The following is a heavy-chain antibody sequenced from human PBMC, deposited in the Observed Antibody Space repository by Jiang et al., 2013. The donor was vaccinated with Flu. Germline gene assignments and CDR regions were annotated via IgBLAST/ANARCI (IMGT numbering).Heavy chain of an antibody. J-gene: IGHJ6*02. CDR3: ARACSGGSCYSVYPAHYYYGMDV. D-gene: IGHD2-15*01. CDR2: IIPIFGTA. V-gene: IGHV1-69*06. CDR1: GGTFSSYA. Sequence: AEVKKPGSSVKVSCKASGGTFSSYAISWVRQAPGQGLEWMGGIIPIFGTANYAQKFQGRVTITADKSTSTAYMELSSLRSEDTAVYYCARACSGGSCYSVYPAHYYYGMDVWGQGTTVTVSS.